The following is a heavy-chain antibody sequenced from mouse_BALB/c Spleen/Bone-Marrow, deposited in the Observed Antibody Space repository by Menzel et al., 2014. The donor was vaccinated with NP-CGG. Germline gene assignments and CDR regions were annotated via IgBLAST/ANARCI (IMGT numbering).Heavy chain of an antibody. CDR3: GRSPGQVNF. Sequence: EVQLQQSGAELVKPGASVKLSCTASGFTIKNAYMHWMRQRPEQGLEWIGRISPADGNTEYDPKFQGKATITADTSSNTAYPQLSSLTSEDTAGYYCGRSPGQVNFWGQGTLVTVSA. D-gene: IGHD1-3*01. CDR2: ISPADGNT. J-gene: IGHJ3*01. V-gene: IGHV14-3*02. CDR1: GFTIKNAY.